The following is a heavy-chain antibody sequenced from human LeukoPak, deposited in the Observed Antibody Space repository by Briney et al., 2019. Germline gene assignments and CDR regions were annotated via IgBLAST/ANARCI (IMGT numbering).Heavy chain of an antibody. CDR3: ARGYCSGGSCYRYYFDY. J-gene: IGHJ4*02. Sequence: GGSLRLSCAASGFTFSSYSMNWVRQAPGKGLEWVSSISSSSSYIYYANSVKGRFTISRDNAKNSLYLQMNSLRAEDTAVYYCARGYCSGGSCYRYYFDYWGQGTLVTVSS. CDR1: GFTFSSYS. D-gene: IGHD2-15*01. V-gene: IGHV3-21*01. CDR2: ISSSSSYI.